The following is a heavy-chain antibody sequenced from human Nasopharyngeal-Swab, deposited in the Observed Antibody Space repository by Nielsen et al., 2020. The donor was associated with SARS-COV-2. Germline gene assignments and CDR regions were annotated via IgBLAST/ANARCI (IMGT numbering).Heavy chain of an antibody. V-gene: IGHV3-9*01. Sequence: SLKISCAASGFTFSSYSMNWVRQAPGKGLEWVSGISWNSGSIGYADSVKGRFTTSRDNAKNSLYLQMNSLRAEDTALYYCAKGHRYCSGGSCYPIAFDIWGQGTMVTVSS. J-gene: IGHJ3*02. CDR1: GFTFSSYS. D-gene: IGHD2-15*01. CDR2: ISWNSGSI. CDR3: AKGHRYCSGGSCYPIAFDI.